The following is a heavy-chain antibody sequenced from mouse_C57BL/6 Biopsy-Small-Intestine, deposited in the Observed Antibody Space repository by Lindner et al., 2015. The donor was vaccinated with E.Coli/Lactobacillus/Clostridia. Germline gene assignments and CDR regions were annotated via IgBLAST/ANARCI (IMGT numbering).Heavy chain of an antibody. CDR2: ISSGGSYT. CDR3: ARHRTGPYYFDY. Sequence: VQLQESGGDLVKPGGSLKLSCAASGFTFSSYGMSWVRQTPDKRLEWVATISSGGSYTYYPDSVKGRFTTSRDNAKNTLYLQMSSLKSEDTAMYYCARHRTGPYYFDYWGQGTTLTVSS. CDR1: GFTFSSYG. J-gene: IGHJ2*01. D-gene: IGHD4-1*01. V-gene: IGHV5-6*01.